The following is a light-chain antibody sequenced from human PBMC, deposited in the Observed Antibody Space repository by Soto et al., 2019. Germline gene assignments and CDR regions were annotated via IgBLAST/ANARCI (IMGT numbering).Light chain of an antibody. CDR3: QKYNSVPLT. CDR1: QGISNY. J-gene: IGKJ4*01. Sequence: DIQMTQYPSSLSASVGDRVTITCRASQGISNYLAWYQQMPGKVPKVLMYGASTLQSGVPSRFSGSRSGTDFTLTISSLQPEDVATYYCQKYNSVPLTFGGGTKVVIK. V-gene: IGKV1-27*01. CDR2: GAS.